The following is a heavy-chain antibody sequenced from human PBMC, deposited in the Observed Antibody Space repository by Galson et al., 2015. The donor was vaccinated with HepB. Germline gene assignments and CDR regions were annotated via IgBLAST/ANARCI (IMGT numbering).Heavy chain of an antibody. D-gene: IGHD5-24*01. Sequence: SVKVSCKASGGTFSSYAISWVRQAPGQGLEWMGGIIPILGIANYAQKFQGRVTITADKSTSTAYMELSSLRSEDTAVYYCAREGHDGYKDYWGQGTLVTVSS. CDR2: IIPILGIA. CDR3: AREGHDGYKDY. V-gene: IGHV1-69*10. CDR1: GGTFSSYA. J-gene: IGHJ4*02.